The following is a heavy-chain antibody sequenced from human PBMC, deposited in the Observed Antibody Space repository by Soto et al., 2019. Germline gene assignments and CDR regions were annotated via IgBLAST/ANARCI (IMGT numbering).Heavy chain of an antibody. D-gene: IGHD3-10*01. Sequence: PSETLSLTCAVSGGSISSGGYSWSWIRQPPGKGLEWIGYIYHSGSTYYNPSLKSRVTISVDRSKNQFSLKLSSVTAADTAVYHCASRYGAGSYFVGDLDVWGQGTLVTVSS. CDR2: IYHSGST. CDR3: ASRYGAGSYFVGDLDV. CDR1: GGSISSGGYS. V-gene: IGHV4-30-2*01. J-gene: IGHJ4*02.